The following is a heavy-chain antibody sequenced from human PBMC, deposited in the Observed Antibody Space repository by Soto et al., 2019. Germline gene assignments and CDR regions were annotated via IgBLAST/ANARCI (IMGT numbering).Heavy chain of an antibody. CDR3: TNVRIDSNDWYYPGRIFEY. CDR1: GFSFSDYY. CDR2: IGKTGTHT. D-gene: IGHD6-19*01. V-gene: IGHV3-11*06. Sequence: QVQLVESGGGLVKPGGSLRLACAASGFSFSDYYMTWIRQAPGRGLEWVSYIGKTGTHTNYADSVKGRFTVSRDNANNSLYLQMNNLRVDETAVYYCTNVRIDSNDWYYPGRIFEYWGQGTQGTGSS. J-gene: IGHJ4*02.